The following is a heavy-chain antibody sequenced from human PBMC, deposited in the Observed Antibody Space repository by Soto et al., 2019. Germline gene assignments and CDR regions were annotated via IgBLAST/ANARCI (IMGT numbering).Heavy chain of an antibody. CDR3: ARVDWNDVGWFDP. CDR1: GVSISRGGDS. Sequence: QLQLKESGSGLVKPSQTLSLTCTVSGVSISRGGDSWNWVRQPPGKGLEWIGYIYHSGHTYYNPSFKSCVTLSVDRSTNEFSLKVNSVTAADTAVYYCARVDWNDVGWFDPWGQGTLVTVSS. J-gene: IGHJ5*02. V-gene: IGHV4-30-2*01. D-gene: IGHD1-1*01. CDR2: IYHSGHT.